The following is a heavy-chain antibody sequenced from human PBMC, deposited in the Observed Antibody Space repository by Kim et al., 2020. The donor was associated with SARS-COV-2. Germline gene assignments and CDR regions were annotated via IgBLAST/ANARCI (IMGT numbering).Heavy chain of an antibody. V-gene: IGHV4-39*01. Sequence: SETLSLTCTVSGVSLSSSSYYWVWIRQPPGKGREWTGTAYYIGKSYYNPSLKSRVTISVDTSQNQFSLKLGSGTAEDTAVYYCARLQRYSSCWYF. CDR1: GVSLSSSSYY. D-gene: IGHD6-19*01. CDR3: ARLQRYSSCWYF. J-gene: IGHJ2*01. CDR2: AYYIGKS.